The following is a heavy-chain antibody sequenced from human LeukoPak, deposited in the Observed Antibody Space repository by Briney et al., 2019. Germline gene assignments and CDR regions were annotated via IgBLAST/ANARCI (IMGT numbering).Heavy chain of an antibody. CDR1: GFTFGNAW. J-gene: IGHJ4*02. CDR2: IKSKTDGGTT. D-gene: IGHD1-26*01. Sequence: GGSLRLSCAASGFTFGNAWMSWVRQAPGKGLEWVGRIKSKTDGGTTDYAAPVKGRFTISRDDSKNTLYLQMNSLKTEDTAVYYCTTASIVGATNFDYWGQGTLVTVSS. CDR3: TTASIVGATNFDY. V-gene: IGHV3-15*01.